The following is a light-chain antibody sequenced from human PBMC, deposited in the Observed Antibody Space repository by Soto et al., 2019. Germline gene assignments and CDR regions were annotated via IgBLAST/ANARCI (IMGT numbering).Light chain of an antibody. Sequence: DIQMTQSPSTLSASVGDRVTITCRASQSISSWLAWYQQKPGKAPKLLIYKASTLKSGVPSRFSGSGSGTEFTLTISRLQPDDFAPYYCQQYNSYWTFGQGTKVEIK. CDR3: QQYNSYWT. CDR1: QSISSW. CDR2: KAS. J-gene: IGKJ1*01. V-gene: IGKV1-5*03.